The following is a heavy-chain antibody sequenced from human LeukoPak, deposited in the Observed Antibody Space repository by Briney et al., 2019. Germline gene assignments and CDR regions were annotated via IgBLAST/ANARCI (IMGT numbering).Heavy chain of an antibody. D-gene: IGHD3-22*01. J-gene: IGHJ4*02. Sequence: PGGSLRLSCAASGFSFNNAWMSWVRQAPGKGLEWVGRIKSKTDGGTTDYAAPVTGRFTISSDDSKTTLYLQMSSLKTEDTAVYYCTTERSSGYGISGYWGQGTLVTVSS. CDR2: IKSKTDGGTT. V-gene: IGHV3-15*01. CDR1: GFSFNNAW. CDR3: TTERSSGYGISGY.